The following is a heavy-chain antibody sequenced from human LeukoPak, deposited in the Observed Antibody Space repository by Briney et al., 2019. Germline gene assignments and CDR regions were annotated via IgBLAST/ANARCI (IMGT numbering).Heavy chain of an antibody. J-gene: IGHJ6*02. CDR1: GFTFNAFG. CDR3: ARDAVDTANAV. CDR2: IGTTSGAI. Sequence: PGGSLRLSCAASGFTFNAFGMNWVRQAPGKGLEWVSYIGTTSGAIYYADSVKGRFTISRDSAKNSLYLQMSSLRAEDTAVYYCARDAVDTANAVWGQGTTVTVSS. D-gene: IGHD5-18*01. V-gene: IGHV3-48*01.